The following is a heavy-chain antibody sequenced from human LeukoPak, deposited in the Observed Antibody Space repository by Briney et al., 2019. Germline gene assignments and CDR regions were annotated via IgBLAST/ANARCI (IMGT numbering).Heavy chain of an antibody. CDR2: ISSSSSYI. V-gene: IGHV3-21*01. CDR3: ARDQAVAGKGRTAFDI. CDR1: GFTFTTYS. Sequence: GGSLRLSCAASGFTFTTYSMNWVRQAPGKGLEWVSSISSSSSYIYYADSVKGRFTISRDNAKNSLYLQMNSLRAEDTAVYYCARDQAVAGKGRTAFDIWGQGTMVTVSS. D-gene: IGHD6-19*01. J-gene: IGHJ3*02.